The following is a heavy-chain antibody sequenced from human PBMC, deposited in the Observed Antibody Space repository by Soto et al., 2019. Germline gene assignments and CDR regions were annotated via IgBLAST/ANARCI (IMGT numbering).Heavy chain of an antibody. J-gene: IGHJ4*02. CDR2: ISSNGGST. CDR1: GFTFSSYA. V-gene: IGHV3-64*01. Sequence: PGGSLRLSCAASGFTFSSYAMHWVRQAPGKGLEYVSAISSNGGSTYYANSVKGRFTISRDNSKNTLYLQMGSLRAEDMAVYYCARGRDGYIKYWGQGTLVTVSS. CDR3: ARGRDGYIKY.